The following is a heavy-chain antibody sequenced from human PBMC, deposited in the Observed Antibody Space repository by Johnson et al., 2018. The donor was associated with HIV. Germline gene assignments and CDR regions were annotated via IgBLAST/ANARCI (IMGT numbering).Heavy chain of an antibody. J-gene: IGHJ3*02. V-gene: IGHV3-30*02. CDR2: IRYDESNK. CDR1: GITFSSYG. CDR3: AKAWELLGRRAALDI. D-gene: IGHD1-26*01. Sequence: SLRLSCAASGITFSSYGMHWVRQAPGRGLEWVAFIRYDESNKYYADYVKGRFTISRDNSKNTLYLQMESLRVEDTAIYYCAKAWELLGRRAALDIWGQGTMVTVSS.